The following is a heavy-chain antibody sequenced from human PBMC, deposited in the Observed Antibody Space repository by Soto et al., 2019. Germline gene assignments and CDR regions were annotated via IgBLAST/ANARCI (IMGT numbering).Heavy chain of an antibody. J-gene: IGHJ4*02. CDR3: ARRGSGSYYDY. CDR2: ISGSGDST. V-gene: IGHV3-23*01. D-gene: IGHD1-26*01. Sequence: EVQLLESGGGLVQPGGSLRLSCAASGFTFSSYAMRWVSQAPVKGLEWVSSISGSGDSTYYADTVKCRFTISKDNSKNTLYLQMKSLRDEDTAVYYCARRGSGSYYDYWGQGNLVTVSS. CDR1: GFTFSSYA.